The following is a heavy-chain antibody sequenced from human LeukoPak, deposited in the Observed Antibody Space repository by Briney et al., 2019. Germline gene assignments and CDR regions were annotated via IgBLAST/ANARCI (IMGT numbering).Heavy chain of an antibody. V-gene: IGHV3-21*01. CDR1: GLTFSSYS. Sequence: GGSLRLSCAASGLTFSSYSMSWVRQAPGKGLEWVSSISSSSSYIYYADSVKGRFTISRDNAKNSLYLQMNSLRAEDTAVYYCARGRQQQLAARGFDYWGQGTLVTVSS. CDR3: ARGRQQQLAARGFDY. D-gene: IGHD6-13*01. CDR2: ISSSSSYI. J-gene: IGHJ4*02.